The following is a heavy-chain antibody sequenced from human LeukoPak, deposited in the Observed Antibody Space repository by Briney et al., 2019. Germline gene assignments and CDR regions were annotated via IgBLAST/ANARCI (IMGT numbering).Heavy chain of an antibody. Sequence: SETLSLTCAVTGGSVSGYIWCRIPQPPKKGPEWIGYISYNGGANYNPSLKSRVTISVDTSKNQFSLKLSSVTAADTAVYYCARQNSGRDYTPLFDWGRGTLVTVSS. J-gene: IGHJ4*02. D-gene: IGHD1-26*01. V-gene: IGHV4-59*08. CDR2: ISYNGGA. CDR3: ARQNSGRDYTPLFD. CDR1: GGSVSGYI.